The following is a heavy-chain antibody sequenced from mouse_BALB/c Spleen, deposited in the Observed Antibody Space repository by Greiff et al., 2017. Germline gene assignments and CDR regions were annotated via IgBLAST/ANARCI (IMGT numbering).Heavy chain of an antibody. Sequence: EVQRVESGGGLVQPGGSRKLSCAASGFSFSSFGMHWVRQAPEKGLEWVAYISSCSSTIYYADTVKGRFTISRDNPKNTLFLQMTRLRSEDTAMYYCARWCWEGYAMDYWGQGTSVTVSS. V-gene: IGHV5-17*02. J-gene: IGHJ4*01. CDR3: ARWCWEGYAMDY. CDR1: GFSFSSFG. D-gene: IGHD4-1*01. CDR2: ISSCSSTI.